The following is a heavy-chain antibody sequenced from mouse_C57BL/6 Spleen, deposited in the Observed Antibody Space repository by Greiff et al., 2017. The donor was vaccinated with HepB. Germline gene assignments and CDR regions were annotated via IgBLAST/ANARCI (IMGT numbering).Heavy chain of an antibody. CDR3: ARRDYYYGSRRDYYAMDY. J-gene: IGHJ4*01. Sequence: EVKLMESGGGLVKPGGSLKLSCAASGFTFSDYGMHWVRQAPEKGLEWVAYISSGSSTIYYADTVKGRFTISRDNAKNTLFLQMTSLRSEDTAMYYCARRDYYYGSRRDYYAMDYWGQGTSVTVSS. CDR1: GFTFSDYG. V-gene: IGHV5-17*01. D-gene: IGHD1-1*01. CDR2: ISSGSSTI.